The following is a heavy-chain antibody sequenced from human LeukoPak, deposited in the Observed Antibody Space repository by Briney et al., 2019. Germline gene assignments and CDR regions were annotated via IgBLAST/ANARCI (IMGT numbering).Heavy chain of an antibody. V-gene: IGHV3-53*01. CDR1: GFTVSTNY. CDR3: ARDPDDIAVETQ. Sequence: GGSLRLSCAASGFTVSTNYMSWVRQAPGKGPEWVSIIYSNGGTYYADSVKGRFTISRDNSKNTLYLQMNSLRAEDTAVYYCARDPDDIAVETQWGQGTLVTVAS. J-gene: IGHJ4*02. CDR2: IYSNGGT. D-gene: IGHD2-15*01.